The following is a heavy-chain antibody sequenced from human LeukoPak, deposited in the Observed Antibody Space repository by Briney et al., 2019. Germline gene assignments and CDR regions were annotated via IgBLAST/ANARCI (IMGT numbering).Heavy chain of an antibody. Sequence: SETLSLTCAVYGGSFSNYYWSWIRQPPGKGLEWIGEINHSGSTSYNPSLKSRVTMSVDTSKNQFSLKLSSVTAADTAVYYCARLSSRHFPPTYSFDRRNYFDYWGQGTLVTVSS. CDR2: INHSGST. J-gene: IGHJ4*02. V-gene: IGHV4-34*01. D-gene: IGHD3-22*01. CDR1: GGSFSNYY. CDR3: ARLSSRHFPPTYSFDRRNYFDY.